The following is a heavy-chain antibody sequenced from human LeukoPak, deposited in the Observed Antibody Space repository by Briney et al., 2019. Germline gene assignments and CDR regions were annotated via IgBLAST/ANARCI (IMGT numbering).Heavy chain of an antibody. J-gene: IGHJ6*02. CDR2: TYYRSAWYK. CDR1: GDSVSSNSGV. V-gene: IGHV6-1*01. D-gene: IGHD1-7*01. CDR3: ARSTGTTDLDV. Sequence: SQTLSLTCAISGDSVSSNSGVWSWLRQSPSRGLEWLGRTYYRSAWYKDYAVSVKSRITINPDTSKNQLSLQLNSVTPEDTAVYYCARSTGTTDLDVWGQGTTVTVSS.